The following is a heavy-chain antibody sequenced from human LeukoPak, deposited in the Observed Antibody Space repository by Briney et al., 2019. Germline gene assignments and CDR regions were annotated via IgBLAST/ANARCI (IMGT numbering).Heavy chain of an antibody. CDR3: ARVPFGGELLGVDY. D-gene: IGHD1-26*01. CDR2: IYYSGST. CDR1: GGSISSSSYY. J-gene: IGHJ4*02. Sequence: SETLSLTCTVSGGSISSSSYYWGWIRQPPGKGLEWIGSIYYSGSTYYNPSLKSRVTISVDTSKNQFSLKLSSVTAADTAVYYCARVPFGGELLGVDYWGQGTLVTVSS. V-gene: IGHV4-39*07.